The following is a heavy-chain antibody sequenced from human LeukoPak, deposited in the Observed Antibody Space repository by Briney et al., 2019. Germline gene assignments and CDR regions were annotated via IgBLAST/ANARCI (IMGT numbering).Heavy chain of an antibody. D-gene: IGHD3-10*01. V-gene: IGHV3-9*01. CDR3: AKGYYGSGSEPLVFDY. J-gene: IGHJ4*02. CDR1: GFTFDDYA. Sequence: GGSLRLSCAASGFTFDDYAMHWVRHAPGKGLGWVSGISWNSGSIGYADSVKGRFTISRDNAKNSLYLQMNSLRAEDTALYYCAKGYYGSGSEPLVFDYWGQGTLVTVSS. CDR2: ISWNSGSI.